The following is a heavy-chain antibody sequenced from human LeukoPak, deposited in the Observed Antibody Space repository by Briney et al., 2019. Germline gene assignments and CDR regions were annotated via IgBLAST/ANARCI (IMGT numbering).Heavy chain of an antibody. J-gene: IGHJ4*02. CDR2: INPNSGGT. Sequence: ASVKVSCKASGYTFTGYYMHWVRQAPGQGLEWMEWINPNSGGTNYAQKFQGRVTMTRDTSISTAYMELSRLRSDDTAVYYCARDDGSWPNFDYWGQGTLVTVSS. CDR3: ARDDGSWPNFDY. D-gene: IGHD6-13*01. V-gene: IGHV1-2*02. CDR1: GYTFTGYY.